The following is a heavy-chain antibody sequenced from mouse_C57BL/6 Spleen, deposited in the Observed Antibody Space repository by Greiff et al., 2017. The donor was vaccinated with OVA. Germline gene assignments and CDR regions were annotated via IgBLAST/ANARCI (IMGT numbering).Heavy chain of an antibody. Sequence: EVKVVESGGGLVKPGGSLKLSCAASGFTFSSYAMSWVRQTPEKRLEWVATISDGGSYTYYPDNVKGRFTISRDNAKNNLYLQMSHLKSEDTAMYYCAREGALGQNWYFDVWGTGTTVTVSS. D-gene: IGHD3-3*01. CDR1: GFTFSSYA. V-gene: IGHV5-4*01. CDR3: AREGALGQNWYFDV. CDR2: ISDGGSYT. J-gene: IGHJ1*03.